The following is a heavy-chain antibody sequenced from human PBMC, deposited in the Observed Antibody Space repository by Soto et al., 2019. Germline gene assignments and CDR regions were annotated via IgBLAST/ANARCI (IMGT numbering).Heavy chain of an antibody. CDR1: GGSFSSYA. CDR2: IIPIFVAP. CDR3: ARAGPVSGNHAFDI. D-gene: IGHD6-19*01. V-gene: IGHV1-69*06. J-gene: IGHJ3*02. Sequence: QGQLVQSGAEVMKPESSVKVSCTASGGSFSSYAVSWVRQSPVQGLEWMGGIIPIFVAPTSAQKSQGRVTIIEDKSKSTAYMELSSLRSEDTALYYCARAGPVSGNHAFDIWGQGTLVTVSS.